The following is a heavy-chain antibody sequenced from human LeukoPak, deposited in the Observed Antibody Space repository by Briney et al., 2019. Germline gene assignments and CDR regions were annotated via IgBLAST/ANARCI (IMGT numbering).Heavy chain of an antibody. D-gene: IGHD3-22*01. CDR3: ARGYSSGYEDI. Sequence: SQTLSLTCAVSGGSISSGGYSWTWIRQPPGKGLQWIGYIYHSGSTNYNPSLKSRVTISVDRSNNQFSLKVTSVTAADTAAYYCARGYSSGYEDIWGQGTMVTVSS. CDR1: GGSISSGGYS. CDR2: IYHSGST. J-gene: IGHJ3*02. V-gene: IGHV4-30-2*01.